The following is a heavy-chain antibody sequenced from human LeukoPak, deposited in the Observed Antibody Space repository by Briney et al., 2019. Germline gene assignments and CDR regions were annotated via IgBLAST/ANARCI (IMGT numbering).Heavy chain of an antibody. CDR2: ISGSGGST. CDR3: AKDDNWLQFQS. D-gene: IGHD5-24*01. CDR1: GFTFSSYG. J-gene: IGHJ4*02. Sequence: GGSLRLSCAASGFTFSSYGMSWVRQAPGKGLEWVSAISGSGGSTYYADSVEGRFTISRDNSKSTLYLQINSLRAEDTAIYYCAKDDNWLQFQSWGQGTLVTVSS. V-gene: IGHV3-23*01.